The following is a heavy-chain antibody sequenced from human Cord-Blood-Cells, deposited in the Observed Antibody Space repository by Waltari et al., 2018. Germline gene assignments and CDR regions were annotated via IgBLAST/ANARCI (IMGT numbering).Heavy chain of an antibody. Sequence: QLQLQESGPGLVKPSETLSLTCTVSGGSISSRSYYWGWIRQPPGKGLEWIGSIYYSGSTYYNPSLKSRVTISVDTSKNQFSLKLSSVTAADTAVYYCARVPKAARLFDYWGQGTLVTVSS. D-gene: IGHD6-6*01. CDR3: ARVPKAARLFDY. CDR2: IYYSGST. J-gene: IGHJ4*02. CDR1: GGSISSRSYY. V-gene: IGHV4-39*01.